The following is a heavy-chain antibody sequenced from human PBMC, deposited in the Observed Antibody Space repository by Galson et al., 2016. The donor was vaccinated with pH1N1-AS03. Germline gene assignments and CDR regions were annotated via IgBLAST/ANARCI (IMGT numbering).Heavy chain of an antibody. CDR3: AREATSSGQYAEFDYYYGMDV. CDR2: IYHSENT. CDR1: GFTFSTYW. Sequence: SLRLSCAASGFTFSTYWMSWVRQAPGKGLEWIGSIYHSENTYYNPSLKSRVTISLDESKDQFSLRLTSVTAADTAVYYCAREATSSGQYAEFDYYYGMDVWGQGTTVTVAS. D-gene: IGHD6-19*01. J-gene: IGHJ6*02. V-gene: IGHV4-4*02.